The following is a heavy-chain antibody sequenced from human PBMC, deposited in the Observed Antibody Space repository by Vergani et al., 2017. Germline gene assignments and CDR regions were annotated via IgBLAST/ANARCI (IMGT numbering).Heavy chain of an antibody. V-gene: IGHV4-61*02. D-gene: IGHD3-22*01. J-gene: IGHJ4*02. CDR3: AREDYYVSSCYPSFDY. Sequence: QVQLKESGPGLVKPSQTLSLTCTVPGGSISSGAYYWSWIRQPAGKGLEWIGRIYTSGSTNYNPSLKSRVTMSVDTANNQFSLKLSSVTAADTSVYYCAREDYYVSSCYPSFDYWGQGTLVTVSS. CDR2: IYTSGST. CDR1: GGSISSGAYY.